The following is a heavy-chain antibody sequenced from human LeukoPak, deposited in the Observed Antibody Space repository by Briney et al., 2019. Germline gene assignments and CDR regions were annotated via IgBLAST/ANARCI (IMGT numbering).Heavy chain of an antibody. V-gene: IGHV4-39*01. Sequence: SETLSLTCTVSGGSISSSSYYWGWIRQPPGKGLEWIRSIYYSGSTYYNPSLKSRVTISVDTSKTQFSLKLSSVTAADTAVYYCARQKDDYSNRRDDYWGQGTLVTVSS. CDR1: GGSISSSSYY. J-gene: IGHJ4*02. CDR2: IYYSGST. CDR3: ARQKDDYSNRRDDY. D-gene: IGHD4-11*01.